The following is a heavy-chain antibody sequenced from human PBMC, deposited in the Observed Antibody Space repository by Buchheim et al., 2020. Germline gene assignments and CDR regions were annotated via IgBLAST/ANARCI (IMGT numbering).Heavy chain of an antibody. CDR1: GGSISSYY. V-gene: IGHV4-59*01. D-gene: IGHD6-13*01. CDR2: IYYSGST. J-gene: IGHJ5*02. CDR3: ARDRSIAAAGTFGWFDP. Sequence: QVQLQESGPGLVKPSGTLSLTCTVSGGSISSYYWSWIQQPPGKGLEWIGYIYYSGSTNYNPSLKSRVTISVDTSKNQFSLKLSSVTAADTAVYYCARDRSIAAAGTFGWFDPWGQGTL.